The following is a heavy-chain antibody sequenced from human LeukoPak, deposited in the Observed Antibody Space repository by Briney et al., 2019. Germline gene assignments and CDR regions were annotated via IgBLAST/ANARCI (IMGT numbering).Heavy chain of an antibody. Sequence: GASVNVSCKASGYTFTSYYMHWVRQAPGQGLEWVGRIIPILGIANYAQTFQGRVTITADKSTSTAYVELSSLRPEDTAVYYCARRDHSYGMDVWGQGTTVTVSS. CDR2: IIPILGIA. J-gene: IGHJ6*01. CDR1: GYTFTSYY. D-gene: IGHD5-24*01. V-gene: IGHV1-69*02. CDR3: ARRDHSYGMDV.